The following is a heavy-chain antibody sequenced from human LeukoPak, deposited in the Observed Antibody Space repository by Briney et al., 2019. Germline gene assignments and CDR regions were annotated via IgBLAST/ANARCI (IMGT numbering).Heavy chain of an antibody. V-gene: IGHV3-11*04. D-gene: IGHD6-13*01. CDR1: GFTFSDYY. Sequence: GGSLRLSCAASGFTFSDYYMSWIRQAPGKGLEWVSYISSSGSTIYYADSVKGRLTISRDNAKNSLYLQMNSLRAEDTAVYYCARVKGKYSSSWADYWGQGTLVTVSS. CDR3: ARVKGKYSSSWADY. CDR2: ISSSGSTI. J-gene: IGHJ4*02.